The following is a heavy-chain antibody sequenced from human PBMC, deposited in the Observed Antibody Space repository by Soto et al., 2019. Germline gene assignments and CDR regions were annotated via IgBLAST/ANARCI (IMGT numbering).Heavy chain of an antibody. CDR2: IYHSGST. CDR1: GYSISSGYY. Sequence: SETLSLTCTVSGYSISSGYYWGWIRQPPGKGLEWIGSIYHSGSTYYNPSLKSRVTISVDTSKNQFSLKLSSVTAADTAVYYCARRPEPGSYSDYWGQGTLVTVSS. V-gene: IGHV4-38-2*02. J-gene: IGHJ4*02. D-gene: IGHD1-26*01. CDR3: ARRPEPGSYSDY.